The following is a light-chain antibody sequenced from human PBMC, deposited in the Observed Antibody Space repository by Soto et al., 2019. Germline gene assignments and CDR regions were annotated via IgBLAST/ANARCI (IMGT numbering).Light chain of an antibody. CDR1: QSISTY. J-gene: IGKJ4*01. CDR2: EAT. V-gene: IGKV3-11*01. Sequence: EIVLTQSPGTLSLSPGERATLSCRANQSISTYLAWYQQKPGQAPRLLIYEATNRAIGIPARFSGSGSGTDFSLTISSLEPEDFAVYYCQQRDSWPSTFGGGTKVDVK. CDR3: QQRDSWPST.